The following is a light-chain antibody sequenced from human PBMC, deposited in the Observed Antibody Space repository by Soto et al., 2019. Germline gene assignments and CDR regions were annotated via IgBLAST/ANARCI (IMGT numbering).Light chain of an antibody. CDR3: QQYGSSSYP. Sequence: EIVLTQSPGTLSLSPGERATLSCRASQSVSSSDLAWYQQKPGQAPRLLIYGASSRATGIPDRFSGSGSGTDFTLTISRLEPEDFAVYYCQQYGSSSYPFGQGTKLAIK. J-gene: IGKJ2*01. CDR2: GAS. V-gene: IGKV3-20*01. CDR1: QSVSSSD.